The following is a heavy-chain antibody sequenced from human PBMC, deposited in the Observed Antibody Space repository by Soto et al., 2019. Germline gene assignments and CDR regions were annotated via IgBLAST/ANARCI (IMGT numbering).Heavy chain of an antibody. CDR1: GFTFSSYA. CDR3: ARDNYDFWSGTFDY. J-gene: IGHJ4*02. CDR2: ISYDGSNK. V-gene: IGHV3-30-3*01. Sequence: QVQLVESGGGVVQPGRSLRLSCAASGFTFSSYAMHRVRQAPGKGLEWVAVISYDGSNKYYADSVKGRFTISRDNSKNTLYLQMNSLRAEDTAVYYCARDNYDFWSGTFDYWGQGTLVTVSS. D-gene: IGHD3-3*01.